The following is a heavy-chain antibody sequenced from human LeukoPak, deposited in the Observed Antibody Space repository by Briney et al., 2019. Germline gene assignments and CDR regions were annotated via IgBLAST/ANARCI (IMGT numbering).Heavy chain of an antibody. CDR1: GFTFSTYA. Sequence: GGSLRLSCAASGFTFSTYAMRWVRQAPGKGLEWVAVIWFDGSNKFYSDSVRGRFTISRDNSKNTLYLQMNSLRAEDTAVYNSARASAEGRTEGLLQLGGRGTLVTVSS. CDR3: ARASAEGRTEGLLQL. CDR2: IWFDGSNK. D-gene: IGHD1-1*01. J-gene: IGHJ2*01. V-gene: IGHV3-33*08.